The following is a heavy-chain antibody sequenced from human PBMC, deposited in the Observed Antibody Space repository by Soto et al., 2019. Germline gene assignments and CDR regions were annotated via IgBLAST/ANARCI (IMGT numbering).Heavy chain of an antibody. Sequence: QVQLVQSGAEVKKPGASVKVSCKASGYIFTSYGFSWVRQAPGQGLEWMGWISAYNGNSNNAQKFQGRVTLTTDRSTSTAYMELRSLRSDDTAVYYCVRGDDFWSVPDGMDVWGQGTTVTVSS. V-gene: IGHV1-18*01. J-gene: IGHJ6*02. CDR3: VRGDDFWSVPDGMDV. D-gene: IGHD3-3*01. CDR1: GYIFTSYG. CDR2: ISAYNGNS.